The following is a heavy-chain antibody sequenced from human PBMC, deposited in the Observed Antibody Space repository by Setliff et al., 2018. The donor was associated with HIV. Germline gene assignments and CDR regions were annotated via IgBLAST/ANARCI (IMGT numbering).Heavy chain of an antibody. Sequence: SETLSLTCTVSGGSIRSTSHYWGWIRQPPGKGLEWIGSIYYSGSTHYNPSLKSRVTVSKDTTKNQLSLRLSSVTAADTAEYYCAKELAASGLGYFDSWGRGILVTVSS. CDR3: AKELAASGLGYFDS. D-gene: IGHD3-22*01. J-gene: IGHJ4*02. CDR1: GGSIRSTSHY. CDR2: IYYSGST. V-gene: IGHV4-39*02.